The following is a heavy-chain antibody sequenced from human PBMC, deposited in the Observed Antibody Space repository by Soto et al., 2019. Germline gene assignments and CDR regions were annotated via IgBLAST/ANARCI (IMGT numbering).Heavy chain of an antibody. CDR3: AREHYGNAAWFDP. CDR1: GYTFPSYD. CDR2: MNPNSGNT. Sequence: QVQLVQSGAEVKKPGASVKVSCKASGYTFPSYDINWVRQATGQALEWMGWMNPNSGNTGYAQKFQGRVKMTRNTSPSTESMELCSLRAEDTALYYGAREHYGNAAWFDPWGQGTLVTVSS. V-gene: IGHV1-8*01. J-gene: IGHJ5*02. D-gene: IGHD3-10*01.